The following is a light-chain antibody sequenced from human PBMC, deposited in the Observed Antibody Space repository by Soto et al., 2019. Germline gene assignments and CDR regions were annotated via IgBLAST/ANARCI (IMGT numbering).Light chain of an antibody. CDR1: NSDVGNYNL. V-gene: IGLV2-14*02. J-gene: IGLJ2*01. Sequence: QSALTQPASVSGSPGQSITISCTGTNSDVGNYNLVSWYQQHPGKAPKLIIYEGSKRPSGVSDRFSGSKSGNTASLTVSGLQAEDEADYYCSSYAGSNNLVFGGGTKLTVL. CDR2: EGS. CDR3: SSYAGSNNLV.